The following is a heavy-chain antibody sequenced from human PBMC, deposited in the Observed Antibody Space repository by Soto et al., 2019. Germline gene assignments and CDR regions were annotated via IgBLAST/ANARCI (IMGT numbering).Heavy chain of an antibody. CDR3: AKAGYCSSATCATRYYYMDV. CDR1: GFTFSSYA. V-gene: IGHV3-23*01. J-gene: IGHJ6*03. CDR2: ISGSGGST. D-gene: IGHD2-2*01. Sequence: EVQLLESGGGLVQPGVSLRLSCAASGFTFSSYAMGWVRQAPGKGLEWVSAISGSGGSTYYADSVKGRFTISRDNSKNTLYLQMNSLRAEDPAVYYCAKAGYCSSATCATRYYYMDVWGKETTVTVSS.